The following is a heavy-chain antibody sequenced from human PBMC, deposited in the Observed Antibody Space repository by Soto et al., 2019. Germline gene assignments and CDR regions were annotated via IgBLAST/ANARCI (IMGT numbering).Heavy chain of an antibody. D-gene: IGHD3-10*01. CDR3: ARNYYGSGSYYSIFDY. V-gene: IGHV1-18*01. CDR1: GYTFTSYG. Sequence: ASVKVSCKASGYTFTSYGISWVRQAPGQGLEWMGWISAYNGNTNYAQKLQGRVTMTTDTSTSTAYMELRSLRSDDTAVYYCARNYYGSGSYYSIFDYWGQGTLVTVSS. J-gene: IGHJ4*02. CDR2: ISAYNGNT.